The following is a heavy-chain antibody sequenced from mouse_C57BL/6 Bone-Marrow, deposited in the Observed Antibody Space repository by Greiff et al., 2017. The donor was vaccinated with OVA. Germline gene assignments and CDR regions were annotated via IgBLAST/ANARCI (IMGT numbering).Heavy chain of an antibody. D-gene: IGHD1-1*01. CDR1: GYAFSSSW. Sequence: VQLQQSGPELVKPGASVKISCKASGYAFSSSWMNWVKQRPGKGLEWIGRIYPGDGDTNYNGKFKGKATLTADKSSSTAYMQLSSLTSEDSAFYFCARDTTVDYWGQGTTLTVSS. J-gene: IGHJ2*01. V-gene: IGHV1-82*01. CDR3: ARDTTVDY. CDR2: IYPGDGDT.